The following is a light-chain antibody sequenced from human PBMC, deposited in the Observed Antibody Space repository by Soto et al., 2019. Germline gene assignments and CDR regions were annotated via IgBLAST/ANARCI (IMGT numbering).Light chain of an antibody. CDR3: SSYTTSSTRVV. V-gene: IGLV2-14*01. CDR2: EVT. J-gene: IGLJ2*01. CDR1: SSDIGGYNS. Sequence: QSVLTQPASVSGSPGQSITISCTGTSSDIGGYNSVFWYQQHPGKAPKLMIYEVTNRPSGVSSRFSGSKSGNTASLTISGLQAEDEADYYCSSYTTSSTRVVFGGGTKVTVL.